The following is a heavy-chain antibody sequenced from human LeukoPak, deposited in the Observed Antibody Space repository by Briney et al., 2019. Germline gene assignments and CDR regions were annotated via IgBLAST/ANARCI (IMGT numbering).Heavy chain of an antibody. V-gene: IGHV3-7*01. CDR3: ASREVDDYGYCVDAFES. CDR2: RKPDGSEK. CDR1: GFTFSSYW. D-gene: IGHD4-17*01. J-gene: IGHJ3*01. Sequence: PGGSLRLSCAASGFTFSSYWMSWVRQVPGKGLERVANRKPDGSEKYCVGSVKGRFTIYRDNAKNSLYLQMNSLRAEDTALYYCASREVDDYGYCVDAFESWAQGKIVTVSA.